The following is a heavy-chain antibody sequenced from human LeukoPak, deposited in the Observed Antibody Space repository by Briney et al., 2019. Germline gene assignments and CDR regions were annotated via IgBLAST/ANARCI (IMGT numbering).Heavy chain of an antibody. Sequence: GGSLRLSCAASGFTFSSYAMHWVRQAPGKGLEYVSAISSNGGSTYYANSVKGRFTISRDNSKNTLYLQMGSLRAEDMAVYYCARVFPPAAVAGIHDYWGQGTLVTVSS. CDR3: ARVFPPAAVAGIHDY. J-gene: IGHJ4*02. D-gene: IGHD6-19*01. CDR2: ISSNGGST. CDR1: GFTFSSYA. V-gene: IGHV3-64*01.